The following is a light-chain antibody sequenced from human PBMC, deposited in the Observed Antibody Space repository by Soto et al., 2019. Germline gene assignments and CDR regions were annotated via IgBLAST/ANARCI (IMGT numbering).Light chain of an antibody. J-gene: IGLJ1*01. V-gene: IGLV2-11*01. Sequence: APTQPRPESRSPGQSVTISCTRTRSVVGGYIYVSWYPQHPGKALLLLIYDVNKRPSGVPDRFSGSKSGNTASLTISGLQAVDEADYYCCSYAGSYTLVFGTGTKVTVL. CDR3: CSYAGSYTLV. CDR1: RSVVGGYIY. CDR2: DVN.